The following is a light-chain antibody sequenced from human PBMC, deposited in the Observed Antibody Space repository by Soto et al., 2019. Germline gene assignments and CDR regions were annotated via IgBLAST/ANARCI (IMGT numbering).Light chain of an antibody. CDR2: DVT. Sequence: QSVLTQPRSVSGSPGQSVTISCTGTSSDIGSYDYVSWYQQYPGKAPKVIIYDVTRRPSGVPDRFSGSKSGNTASLTISGIQAEDEADYYCCSYASGSALWVFGGGTQLTVL. CDR1: SSDIGSYDY. CDR3: CSYASGSALWV. V-gene: IGLV2-11*01. J-gene: IGLJ3*02.